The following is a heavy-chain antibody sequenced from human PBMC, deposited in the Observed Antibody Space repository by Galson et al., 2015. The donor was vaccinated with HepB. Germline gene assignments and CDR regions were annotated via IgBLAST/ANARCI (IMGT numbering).Heavy chain of an antibody. CDR2: IIPILGIA. V-gene: IGHV1-69*04. CDR3: ARDSTYVPYGMDV. Sequence: SVKVSCKASGGTFSSYTISWVRQAPGQGLEWMGRIIPILGIANYAQKFQGRVTITADKSTSTAYMELSSLRSEDTAVYYCARDSTYVPYGMDVWGQGTTVTVSS. D-gene: IGHD2-2*01. J-gene: IGHJ6*02. CDR1: GGTFSSYT.